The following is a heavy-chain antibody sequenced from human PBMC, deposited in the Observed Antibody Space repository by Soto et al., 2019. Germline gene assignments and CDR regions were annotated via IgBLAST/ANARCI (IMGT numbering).Heavy chain of an antibody. Sequence: QVQLVQSGAEVKKPGASVKVSCKASGYSFTDYYIHWVRQAPGQGLEGMAWIHPISGFADYAQKFQVRVTLTRHTSISTAYMELTSLRSDDTAVYYCARDHVGDMSSCDIWGHGTMVTVSS. V-gene: IGHV1-2*02. CDR2: IHPISGFA. D-gene: IGHD3-16*01. CDR3: ARDHVGDMSSCDI. J-gene: IGHJ3*02. CDR1: GYSFTDYY.